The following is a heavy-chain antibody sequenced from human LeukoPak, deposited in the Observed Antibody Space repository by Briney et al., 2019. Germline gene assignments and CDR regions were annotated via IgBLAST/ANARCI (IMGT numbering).Heavy chain of an antibody. J-gene: IGHJ4*02. CDR1: GFSLSTSGVG. CDR3: ARVLTGLMFVDY. CDR2: IYWDDDK. V-gene: IGHV2-5*02. D-gene: IGHD3-9*01. Sequence: SGPTLVNPTQTLRLTCTFSGFSLSTSGVGVGWIRQPPGKALEWLALIYWDDDKRYSPSLKSRLTITKDTSKNQVVLTMTNMDPVDTATYYCARVLTGLMFVDYWGQGTLVTVSS.